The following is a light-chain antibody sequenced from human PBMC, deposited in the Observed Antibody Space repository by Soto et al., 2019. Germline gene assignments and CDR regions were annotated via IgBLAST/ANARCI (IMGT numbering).Light chain of an antibody. CDR2: DAS. V-gene: IGKV1-5*01. CDR3: QQYNIYSWT. CDR1: QCISNY. J-gene: IGKJ1*01. Sequence: DIKMSQSLSSLSASKGDRVTITCRASQCISNYLAWYQQKPGKAPKLLIYDASSLESGVPSRFSGSGSGTEFTLTISSLQPDDFATYYCQQYNIYSWTFGQGTKADI.